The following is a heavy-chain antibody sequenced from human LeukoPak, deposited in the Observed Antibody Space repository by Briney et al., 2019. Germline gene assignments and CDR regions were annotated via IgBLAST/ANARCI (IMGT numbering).Heavy chain of an antibody. Sequence: SETLSLTCAVYGGSFSGYYWSWIRQPPGKGLEWIGEINHSGSTNYNPSLKSRVTISVDTSKNQFSLKLSSVTAADTAVYYCARRGTAMARWGQGTLVTVSS. CDR2: INHSGST. CDR1: GGSFSGYY. J-gene: IGHJ4*02. V-gene: IGHV4-34*01. D-gene: IGHD5-18*01. CDR3: ARRGTAMAR.